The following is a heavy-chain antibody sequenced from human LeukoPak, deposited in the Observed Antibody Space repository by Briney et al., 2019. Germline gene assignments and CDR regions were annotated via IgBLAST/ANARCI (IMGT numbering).Heavy chain of an antibody. CDR2: ISAYNGNT. V-gene: IGHV1-18*01. J-gene: IGHJ4*02. Sequence: ASVKVSCKASGYTFTSYGISWVRQAPGQGLEWMGWISAYNGNTNYAQKLQGRVTMTTDTSTSTAYMELRSLRSDDTAVYYCARDMNLGSSGWFGDFDYWGQGTLVTVSS. CDR1: GYTFTSYG. CDR3: ARDMNLGSSGWFGDFDY. D-gene: IGHD6-19*01.